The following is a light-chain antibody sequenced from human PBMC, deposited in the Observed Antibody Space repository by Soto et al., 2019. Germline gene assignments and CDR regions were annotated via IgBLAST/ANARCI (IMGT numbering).Light chain of an antibody. Sequence: DIQMTHSPSTLSASVGDRVTITCRASQSISNWLAWYQQKPGKAPNLLIYKASSLESGVPSRFSGSGSGTEFTLTISSLQTDDFASYYCQQYNTYPLTFGGGTKVEIK. J-gene: IGKJ4*01. CDR1: QSISNW. CDR2: KAS. V-gene: IGKV1-5*03. CDR3: QQYNTYPLT.